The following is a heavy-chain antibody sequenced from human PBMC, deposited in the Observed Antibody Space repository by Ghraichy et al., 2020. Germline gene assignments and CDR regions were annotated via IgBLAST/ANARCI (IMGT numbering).Heavy chain of an antibody. V-gene: IGHV3-30*02. J-gene: IGHJ4*02. Sequence: GGSLRLSCAASGFTFSTYGMHWVRQAPGKGLEWVAFIWYDGNTKYYADSVKGRFTISRDNSKNTLYLQMNSLRAEDTAVYYCAKGPLGTRDRIIPHFDYWGQGTLVTVSS. CDR2: IWYDGNTK. D-gene: IGHD2-2*02. CDR3: AKGPLGTRDRIIPHFDY. CDR1: GFTFSTYG.